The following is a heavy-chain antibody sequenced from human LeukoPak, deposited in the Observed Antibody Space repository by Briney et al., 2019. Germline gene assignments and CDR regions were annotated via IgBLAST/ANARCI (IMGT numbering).Heavy chain of an antibody. CDR3: AKDLSIAAAGTFDY. J-gene: IGHJ4*02. Sequence: PGGSLRLSCAASGFTFSSYGMHWVRQAPGKGLEWVAFIRYDGSNKYYADSVKGRFTISRDNSKNTLYLQMNSLRAEGTAVYYCAKDLSIAAAGTFDYWGQGTLVTVSS. CDR2: IRYDGSNK. CDR1: GFTFSSYG. D-gene: IGHD6-13*01. V-gene: IGHV3-30*02.